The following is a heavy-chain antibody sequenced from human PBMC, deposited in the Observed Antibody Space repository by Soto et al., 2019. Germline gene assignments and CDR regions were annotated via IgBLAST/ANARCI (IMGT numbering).Heavy chain of an antibody. Sequence: ASVKVCCKASGGTFSSYAISWVRQAPGQGLEWMGGIIPIFGTANYAQKFQGRVTITADESTSTAYMELSSLRSEDTAVYYCARGGGPPSMVTLDYYYGMDVWGQVPTVPVS. D-gene: IGHD5-18*01. CDR1: GGTFSSYA. CDR2: IIPIFGTA. V-gene: IGHV1-69*13. J-gene: IGHJ6*02. CDR3: ARGGGPPSMVTLDYYYGMDV.